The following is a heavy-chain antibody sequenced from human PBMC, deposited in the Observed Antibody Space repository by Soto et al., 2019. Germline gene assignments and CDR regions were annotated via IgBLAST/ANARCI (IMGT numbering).Heavy chain of an antibody. D-gene: IGHD2-2*01. J-gene: IGHJ5*02. CDR2: IYYSGST. CDR3: ARAIPYCSSTSCFGNWFDP. Sequence: SETLSLTCTVSGGSISSYYWSWIRQPPGKGLEWIGYIYYSGSTNYNPSLKSRVTISVDTSKNQFSLKLSSVTAADTAVYYCARAIPYCSSTSCFGNWFDPWGQGTLVTVSS. V-gene: IGHV4-59*01. CDR1: GGSISSYY.